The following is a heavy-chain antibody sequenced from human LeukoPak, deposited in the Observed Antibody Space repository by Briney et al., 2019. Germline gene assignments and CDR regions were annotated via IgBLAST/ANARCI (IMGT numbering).Heavy chain of an antibody. D-gene: IGHD6-13*01. J-gene: IGHJ4*02. CDR1: GGSISSGSYY. V-gene: IGHV4-61*01. CDR3: ARGQDSSSLDFGY. CDR2: IYYSGST. Sequence: SQTLSLTCTVSGGSISSGSYYWSWIRQPPGKGLEWIGYIYYSGSTNYNPSLKSRVTISVDTSKNQFSLKLSSVTAADTAVYYCARGQDSSSLDFGYWGQGTLVTVSS.